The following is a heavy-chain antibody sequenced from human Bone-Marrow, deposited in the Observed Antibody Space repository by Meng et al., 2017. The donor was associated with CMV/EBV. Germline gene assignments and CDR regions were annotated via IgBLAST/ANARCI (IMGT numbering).Heavy chain of an antibody. D-gene: IGHD6-6*01. CDR1: GYSFTSYW. Sequence: ETLSLTCKGSGYSFTSYWIGWVRQMPGKGLEWMGIIYPGDSDTRYSPSFQGQVTISADNTISTAYLQWSSLKASDTAMYYCARSDRSSSDLFIFDYCGQGTLVTVSS. CDR2: IYPGDSDT. V-gene: IGHV5-51*01. J-gene: IGHJ4*02. CDR3: ARSDRSSSDLFIFDY.